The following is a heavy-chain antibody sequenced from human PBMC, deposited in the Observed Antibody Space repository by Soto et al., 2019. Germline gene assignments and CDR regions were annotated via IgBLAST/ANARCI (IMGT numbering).Heavy chain of an antibody. Sequence: QVQLVQSGAEVKKPGASVKVSCKASGYTFISYYMHWVRQAPGQGLEWMGIINPSGGSTSYAQKFQGRVTMTRDTSTSTVYMELSSLRSEETAVYYCARVYPSDTRYGYVGNNWFDPWGQGTLVTVSS. J-gene: IGHJ5*02. CDR3: ARVYPSDTRYGYVGNNWFDP. CDR2: INPSGGST. V-gene: IGHV1-46*03. CDR1: GYTFISYY. D-gene: IGHD5-18*01.